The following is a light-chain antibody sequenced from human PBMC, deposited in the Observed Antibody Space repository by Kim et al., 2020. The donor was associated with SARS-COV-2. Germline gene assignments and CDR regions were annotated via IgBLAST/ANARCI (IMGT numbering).Light chain of an antibody. J-gene: IGLJ1*01. CDR2: EVK. Sequence: SALTQPASVSGSPGQTITISCTGTNSDVGTLNLVSWYQHHAGKAPKVLIYEVKNRPSGISSRFSGSKSGNTASLTISGLQAEDEADYYCCSYAGSRTYVFGTGTKVTVL. CDR1: NSDVGTLNL. V-gene: IGLV2-23*02. CDR3: CSYAGSRTYV.